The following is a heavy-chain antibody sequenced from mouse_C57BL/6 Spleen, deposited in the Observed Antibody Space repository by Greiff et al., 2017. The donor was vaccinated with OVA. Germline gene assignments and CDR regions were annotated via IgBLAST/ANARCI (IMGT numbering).Heavy chain of an antibody. CDR3: ARGYYSNYDYFDY. D-gene: IGHD2-5*01. CDR2: INPNNGGT. CDR1: GYTFTDYN. J-gene: IGHJ2*01. V-gene: IGHV1-22*01. Sequence: VQLKESGPELVKPGASVKMSCKASGYTFTDYNMHWVKQSHGKSLEWIGYINPNNGGTSYNQKFKGKATLTVNKSSSTAYMELRSLTSEDSAVYYCARGYYSNYDYFDYWGQGTTLTVSS.